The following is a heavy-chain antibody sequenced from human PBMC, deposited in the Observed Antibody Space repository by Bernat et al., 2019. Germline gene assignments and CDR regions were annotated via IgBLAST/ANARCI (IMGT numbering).Heavy chain of an antibody. Sequence: QLQLQESGTGLVKPSETLSLTCTVSGGSISSSSYYWGWIRQPPGKGLEWIGSIYYSGSTYYNPSLKSRVTISVDTSKNQFSLKLSSVTAADTAVYYCARHVLSSIAALGWFDPWGQGTLVTVSS. CDR2: IYYSGST. D-gene: IGHD6-6*01. CDR3: ARHVLSSIAALGWFDP. V-gene: IGHV4-39*01. J-gene: IGHJ5*02. CDR1: GGSISSSSYY.